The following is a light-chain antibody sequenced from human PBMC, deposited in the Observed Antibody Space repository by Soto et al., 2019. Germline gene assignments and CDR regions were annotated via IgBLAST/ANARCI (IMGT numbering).Light chain of an antibody. CDR3: LQDYNYPWT. J-gene: IGKJ1*01. CDR2: AAS. V-gene: IGKV1-6*01. Sequence: AIQMTQSPSSLYAAVGDRVTITCRASQDIRNALGWYQQKPGKAPKLLIYAASSLQSGVPSRFSGSGSGTDFTLTISSLQPEDFATYYCLQDYNYPWTFGQGTKVEIK. CDR1: QDIRNA.